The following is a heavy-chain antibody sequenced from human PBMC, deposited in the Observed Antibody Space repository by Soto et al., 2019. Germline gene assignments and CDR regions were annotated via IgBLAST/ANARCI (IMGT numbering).Heavy chain of an antibody. J-gene: IGHJ6*02. CDR1: GYIFVNYG. CDR2: ISPYTGNT. Sequence: QVQLVQSGDEVKKPGASVKVSCKASGYIFVNYGIAWVRQAPGQGLGWMGWISPYTGNTHSATKVQGRLTMTTDTSTSTAYMELGSLTSDDTAVYYCVMVDNYVTPTPQDVWGQGTTVTVS. D-gene: IGHD3-16*01. CDR3: VMVDNYVTPTPQDV. V-gene: IGHV1-18*01.